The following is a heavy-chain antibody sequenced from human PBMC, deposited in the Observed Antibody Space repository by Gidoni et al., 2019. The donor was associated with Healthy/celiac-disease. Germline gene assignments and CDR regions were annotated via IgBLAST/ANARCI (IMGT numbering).Heavy chain of an antibody. CDR3: ASICSSTSCYLEVGDY. CDR2: IYYSGST. D-gene: IGHD2-2*01. CDR1: GGSISSSSYY. J-gene: IGHJ4*02. V-gene: IGHV4-39*01. Sequence: QLQLQESGPGLVKPSETLSLTCTASGGSISSSSYYWGWIRQPPGKGLEWIGSIYYSGSTYYNPSLKSRVTISVDTSKNQFSLKLSSVTAADTAVYYCASICSSTSCYLEVGDYWGQGTLVTVSS.